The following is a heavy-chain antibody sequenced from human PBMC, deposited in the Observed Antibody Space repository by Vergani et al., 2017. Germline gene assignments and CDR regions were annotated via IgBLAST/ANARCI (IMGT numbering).Heavy chain of an antibody. Sequence: QVQLQESGPGLVKPSETLSLTCTVSGYSISSGYYWGWIRQPPGKGLEWIGSIYHSGSTYYNPSLKSRVTISVDTSKNQFSLKLSSVTAADTAVYYCARMDRVATSSDYWGQGTLVTVSS. V-gene: IGHV4-38-2*02. CDR1: GYSISSGYY. D-gene: IGHD5-12*01. CDR3: ARMDRVATSSDY. J-gene: IGHJ4*02. CDR2: IYHSGST.